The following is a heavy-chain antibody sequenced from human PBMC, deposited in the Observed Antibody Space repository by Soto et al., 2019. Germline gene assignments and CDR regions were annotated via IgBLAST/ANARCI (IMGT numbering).Heavy chain of an antibody. CDR3: ATDLTGEGILYAGWFDP. Sequence: ASVKVSCKVSGYTLTELAMHWARQAPGKGLEWMGGFDPEDGETIYAQKFQGRVTMTEDTSTDTAYMELSSLRSEDTAVYYCATDLTGEGILYAGWFDPCGQGALVTVSS. J-gene: IGHJ5*02. CDR2: FDPEDGET. D-gene: IGHD2-8*01. CDR1: GYTLTELA. V-gene: IGHV1-24*01.